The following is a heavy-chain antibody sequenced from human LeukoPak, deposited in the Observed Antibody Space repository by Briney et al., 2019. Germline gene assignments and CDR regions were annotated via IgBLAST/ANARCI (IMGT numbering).Heavy chain of an antibody. Sequence: GASVKVSCKASGYTFTSYDINWVRQATGQGLEWMGWMNPNSGNTGYAQKFQGRVTITRDTSASTAYMELSSLRSEDTAVYYCARGQDSVVVVTAERFFDYWGQGTLVTVSS. J-gene: IGHJ4*02. V-gene: IGHV1-8*03. CDR1: GYTFTSYD. D-gene: IGHD2-21*02. CDR2: MNPNSGNT. CDR3: ARGQDSVVVVTAERFFDY.